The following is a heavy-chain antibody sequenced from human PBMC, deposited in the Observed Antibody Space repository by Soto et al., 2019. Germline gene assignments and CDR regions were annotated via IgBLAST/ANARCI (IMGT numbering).Heavy chain of an antibody. D-gene: IGHD2-21*01. CDR3: AKYSAIGNVFERSWVES. Sequence: EVQLLESGGGLVQPGGSLSLSCAASGFTLGSHAVSWVRQAPGKGLEWVSAINTDGSSRYYTDSVKGRFTISRDNSRTTVYLQMNSLRADDTAVYYCAKYSAIGNVFERSWVESWGQGTLVSIFS. CDR1: GFTLGSHA. J-gene: IGHJ4*02. CDR2: INTDGSSR. V-gene: IGHV3-23*01.